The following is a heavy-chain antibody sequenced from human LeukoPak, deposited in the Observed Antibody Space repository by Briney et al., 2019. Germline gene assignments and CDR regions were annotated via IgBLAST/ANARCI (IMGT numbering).Heavy chain of an antibody. CDR1: GGSISSYY. CDR2: IYTSGST. CDR3: ARDGRTLRREYYYGSGSRRDGRYMDV. Sequence: PSETLSLTCTVSGGSISSYYWSWIRQPAGKGPEWIGRIYTSGSTNYNPSLKSRVTMSVDTSKNQFSLKLSSVTAADTAVYYCARDGRTLRREYYYGSGSRRDGRYMDVWGKGTTVTVSS. D-gene: IGHD3-10*01. J-gene: IGHJ6*03. V-gene: IGHV4-4*07.